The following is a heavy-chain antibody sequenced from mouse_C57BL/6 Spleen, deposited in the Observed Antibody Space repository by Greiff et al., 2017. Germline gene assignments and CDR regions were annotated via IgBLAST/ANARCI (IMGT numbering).Heavy chain of an antibody. CDR2: IAPSDSET. J-gene: IGHJ4*01. CDR1: GYTFTSYW. V-gene: IGHV1-52*01. Sequence: QVQLQQPGAELVRPGSSVKMSCKASGYTFTSYWMHWVKQRPIQGLEWIGNIAPSDSETHYNQKFKDKATLTVDKSSSTAYLQLSSLTSEDSAVYDCATAQAPYYASDYWGQGTSVTVSS. CDR3: ATAQAPYYASDY. D-gene: IGHD3-2*02.